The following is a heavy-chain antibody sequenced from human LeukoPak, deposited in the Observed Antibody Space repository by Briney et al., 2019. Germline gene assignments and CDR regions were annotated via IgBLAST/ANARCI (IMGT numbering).Heavy chain of an antibody. Sequence: PSETLSLTCAVYGGSFSGYYWSWIRQPPGKGLEWIGEINHSGSTNYNPSLKSRVTISVDTSKNQFSLKLSSVTAADTAVYYCARAPYCSSTSCYRFFDYWGQGTLVTVSS. V-gene: IGHV4-34*01. CDR2: INHSGST. D-gene: IGHD2-2*01. CDR1: GGSFSGYY. CDR3: ARAPYCSSTSCYRFFDY. J-gene: IGHJ4*02.